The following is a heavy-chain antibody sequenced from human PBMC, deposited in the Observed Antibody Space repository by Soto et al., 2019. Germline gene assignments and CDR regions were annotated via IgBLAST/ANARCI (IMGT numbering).Heavy chain of an antibody. J-gene: IGHJ4*02. Sequence: SETLSLTCTVSGGTISSSSYCWGRNSKPPGKGLEWIGCISYSGTTYYNPSLKSRVTISVDTSKNQFSLKLSSVTAADTAVYYCARDQGGGWSNIDYWGQGTLVTVSS. CDR2: ISYSGTT. CDR1: GGTISSSSYC. CDR3: ARDQGGGWSNIDY. V-gene: IGHV4-39*07. D-gene: IGHD6-19*01.